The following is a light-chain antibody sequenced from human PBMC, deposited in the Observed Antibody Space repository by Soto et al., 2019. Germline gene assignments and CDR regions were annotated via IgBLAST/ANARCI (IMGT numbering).Light chain of an antibody. CDR2: GVS. CDR3: QQYNNWPLT. CDR1: QSIGSSY. J-gene: IGKJ4*01. Sequence: EVVLTQSPGTLSLSPGEGATLSCRASQSIGSSYLAWYQQKPGQAPRLLIYGVSSRATGIPDRFSGGGSGTEFTLTISSLQSEDFAVYYCQQYNNWPLTFGAGTKVDI. V-gene: IGKV3-20*01.